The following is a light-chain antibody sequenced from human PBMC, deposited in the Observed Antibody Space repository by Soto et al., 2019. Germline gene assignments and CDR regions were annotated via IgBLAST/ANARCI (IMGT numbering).Light chain of an antibody. V-gene: IGKV3-20*01. CDR2: GAS. CDR3: QQYYTSPLT. CDR1: QTVSSTY. Sequence: ELEFAQSPCTLSLSPGARATLSCRASQTVSSTYLAWYQQKPGQAPRLLIYGASSRATGIPDRFSGSASGTDLTITISRLEPEDGAVYYCQQYYTSPLTFGGGTKVDIK. J-gene: IGKJ4*01.